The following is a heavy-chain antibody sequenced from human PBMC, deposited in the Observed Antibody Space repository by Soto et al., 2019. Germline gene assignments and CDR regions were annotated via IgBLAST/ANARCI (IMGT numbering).Heavy chain of an antibody. CDR2: IIPIFGTA. CDR1: GGTFSSYA. Sequence: GASVKVSCKASGGTFSSYAISWVRQAPGQGLEWMGGIIPIFGTANYAQKFQGRVTITADESKSTAYMELSSLRSEDTAVYYCAGTDLGYYYYYYGMDVWGQGTTVTVSS. V-gene: IGHV1-69*13. J-gene: IGHJ6*02. D-gene: IGHD3-16*01. CDR3: AGTDLGYYYYYYGMDV.